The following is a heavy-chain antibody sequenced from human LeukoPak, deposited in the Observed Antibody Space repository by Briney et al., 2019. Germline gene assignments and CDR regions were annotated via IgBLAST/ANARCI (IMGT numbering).Heavy chain of an antibody. CDR2: IRSEANSYAT. D-gene: IGHD3-10*01. CDR3: MGYYGSGSYSDV. V-gene: IGHV3-73*01. Sequence: GGSLRLSCAASGFTFSGSAMHWVRQASGKGLEWVGRIRSEANSYATAYAASVKGRFTISRDDSKNTAYLQMNSLKTEDTAVYYCMGYYGSGSYSDVWGQGTTVTVSS. CDR1: GFTFSGSA. J-gene: IGHJ6*02.